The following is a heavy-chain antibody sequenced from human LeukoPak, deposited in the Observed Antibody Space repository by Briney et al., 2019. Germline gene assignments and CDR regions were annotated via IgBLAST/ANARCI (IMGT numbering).Heavy chain of an antibody. CDR2: IKQDGSEK. Sequence: GGSLRLSCAASGFTFSSYWMSWVRQAPGKGLEWVANIKQDGSEKYYVDSVKGRFTISRDNAKNSLYLQMNSLRAEDTAVYYCAKWGDYDILTGYYVSDFWGQGTLVTVSS. CDR3: AKWGDYDILTGYYVSDF. V-gene: IGHV3-7*03. J-gene: IGHJ4*02. CDR1: GFTFSSYW. D-gene: IGHD3-9*01.